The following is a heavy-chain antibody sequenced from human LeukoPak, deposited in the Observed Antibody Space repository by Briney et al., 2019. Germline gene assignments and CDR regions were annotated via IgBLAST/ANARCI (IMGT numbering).Heavy chain of an antibody. CDR1: GFTFSSYW. D-gene: IGHD5-12*01. Sequence: PGGSLRLSCAASGFTFSSYWMSWVRQAPGKGLEWVANIKQDGSEKYYVDSVKGRFTISRDNAKNSLYLQMNSLRAEDTAVYYCAKAQFLGYSGYDYWGQGTLVTVSS. CDR3: AKAQFLGYSGYDY. CDR2: IKQDGSEK. J-gene: IGHJ4*02. V-gene: IGHV3-7*03.